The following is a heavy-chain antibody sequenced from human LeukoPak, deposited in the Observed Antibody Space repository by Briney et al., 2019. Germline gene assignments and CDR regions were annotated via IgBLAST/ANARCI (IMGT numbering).Heavy chain of an antibody. CDR1: GFTFTSHA. CDR3: AKVGGTPSSSSYFDY. D-gene: IGHD6-6*01. CDR2: ISSSGGNT. J-gene: IGHJ4*02. Sequence: GGSLRLSCAASGFTFTSHAMSWARQAPGKGPEWVSVISSSGGNTYYVDSVKGRFTISRDNPKNTLYLQMNSLRAEDTAVYYCAKVGGTPSSSSYFDYWGQGTLVTVSS. V-gene: IGHV3-23*01.